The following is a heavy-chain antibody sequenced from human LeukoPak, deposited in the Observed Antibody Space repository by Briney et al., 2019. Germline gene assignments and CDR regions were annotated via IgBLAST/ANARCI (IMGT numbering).Heavy chain of an antibody. CDR2: INDSGGST. CDR3: AKDRDPSGYDPPSLDY. D-gene: IGHD5-12*01. J-gene: IGHJ4*02. V-gene: IGHV3-23*01. CDR1: GFTFSSYA. Sequence: AGGSLRLSCAASGFTFSSYAMSWVRQTPGKGLEWVSSINDSGGSTYYADSVKGRFTISSDNSKNTLYLQMNSLRAEDTAFYYCAKDRDPSGYDPPSLDYWGQGTLVTVSS.